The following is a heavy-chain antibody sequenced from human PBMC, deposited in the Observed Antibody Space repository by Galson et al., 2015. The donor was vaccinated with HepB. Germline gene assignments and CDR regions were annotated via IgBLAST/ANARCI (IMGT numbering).Heavy chain of an antibody. J-gene: IGHJ4*02. D-gene: IGHD3-22*01. V-gene: IGHV3-23*01. CDR2: ISGSGGST. Sequence: SLRLSCTASGFTFSSYAMSWVRQAPGKGLEWVSAISGSGGSTYYADTVKGRFTISRDTSKNTLYLQMNSLRAEDTAVYYCAKAPQKYYYDSSGYYSYWGQGTLVTVSS. CDR1: GFTFSSYA. CDR3: AKAPQKYYYDSSGYYSY.